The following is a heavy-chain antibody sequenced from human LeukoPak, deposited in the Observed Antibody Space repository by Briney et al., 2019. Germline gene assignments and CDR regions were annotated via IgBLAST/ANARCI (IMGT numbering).Heavy chain of an antibody. CDR2: INPNSGGT. J-gene: IGHJ3*02. D-gene: IGHD1-26*01. V-gene: IGHV1-2*02. CDR3: ARDLRIVGATTAFDI. Sequence: ASVKVSCKTSGYTFTDNVIIWVRQAPGQGLEWMGWINPNSGGTNYAQKFQGRVTMTRDTSISTAYMELSRLRSDDTAVYYCARDLRIVGATTAFDIWGQGTMVTVSS. CDR1: GYTFTDNV.